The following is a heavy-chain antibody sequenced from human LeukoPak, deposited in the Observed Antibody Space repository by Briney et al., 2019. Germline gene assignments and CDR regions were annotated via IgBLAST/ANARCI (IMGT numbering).Heavy chain of an antibody. CDR2: ISSSSSYI. CDR1: GFTFSSYS. J-gene: IGHJ4*02. Sequence: GGSLRLSCAASGFTFSSYSMNWVRQAPGKGLEWVSSISSSSSYIYYADSVKGRFTISRDNAKNSLYLQMNSLRAEDTAVYYCARADSGYPDYWGQGTWSPSPQ. D-gene: IGHD5-12*01. CDR3: ARADSGYPDY. V-gene: IGHV3-21*01.